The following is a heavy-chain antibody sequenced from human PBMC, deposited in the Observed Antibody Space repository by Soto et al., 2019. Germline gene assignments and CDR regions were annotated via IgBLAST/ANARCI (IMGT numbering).Heavy chain of an antibody. CDR1: GFSLSTSGVG. V-gene: IGHV2-5*01. J-gene: IGHJ5*02. CDR2: IYWNDDK. Sequence: QITLKESGPTLVKPTQTLTLTCTFSGFSLSTSGVGVGWIRQPPGKALEWLALIYWNDDKRYSPSLKSRLTITKDTSKNQVVLTMTNMDPVDTATYYCARLPAGDWFDPWGQGTLVTVSS. CDR3: ARLPAGDWFDP.